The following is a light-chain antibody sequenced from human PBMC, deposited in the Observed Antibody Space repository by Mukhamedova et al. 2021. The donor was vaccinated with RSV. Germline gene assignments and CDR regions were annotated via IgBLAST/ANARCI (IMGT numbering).Light chain of an antibody. Sequence: WYQRRVHGKAPKLLIYKASSLESGVPSRFSGSGSGTEFTLTISSLQPDDFAVYYCQQRSNWPPTFGQGTKLEIK. CDR3: QQRSNWPPT. CDR2: KAS. V-gene: IGKV1-5*03. J-gene: IGKJ2*01.